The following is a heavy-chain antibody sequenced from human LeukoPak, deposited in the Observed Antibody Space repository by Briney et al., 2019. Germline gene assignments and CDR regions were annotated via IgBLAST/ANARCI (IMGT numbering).Heavy chain of an antibody. V-gene: IGHV1-18*01. Sequence: ASVKVSCKASGYTFTSYGISWVRQAPGQGLEWMGWISAYNGNTNYAQKLQGRVTMTTDTSTSTAYMELRSLRSDDTAVYYCARDRIDCSSTSCYSTNWFDPWGQGTLVTVSS. J-gene: IGHJ5*02. CDR3: ARDRIDCSSTSCYSTNWFDP. CDR2: ISAYNGNT. D-gene: IGHD2-2*02. CDR1: GYTFTSYG.